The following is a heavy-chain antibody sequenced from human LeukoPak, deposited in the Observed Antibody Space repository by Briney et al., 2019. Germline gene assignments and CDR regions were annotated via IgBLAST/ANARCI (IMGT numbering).Heavy chain of an antibody. Sequence: QPGRSLRLSCAASGFTFSNHGMHWVRQAPGKGLEWVAVISYDGSNEYYADSVKGRFAISRDTSKNTLYLQMNGLRAEDTALYYCARKFLTGRLIDYWGQGTLVTVSS. J-gene: IGHJ4*02. CDR3: ARKFLTGRLIDY. D-gene: IGHD7-27*01. CDR1: GFTFSNHG. CDR2: ISYDGSNE. V-gene: IGHV3-30*03.